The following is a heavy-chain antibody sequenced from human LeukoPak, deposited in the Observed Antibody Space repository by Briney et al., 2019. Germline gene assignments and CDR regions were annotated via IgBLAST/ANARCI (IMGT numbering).Heavy chain of an antibody. J-gene: IGHJ4*02. Sequence: PGGSLRLSCAASVFTFSSYTMNWVRQAPGKGLEWVSSVSSRSTYIYYADSVKGRFTISRDNVKNSMYLQMNSLRAEDTAVYYCARGIQLWYTDYWGQGTLVTVSS. CDR2: VSSRSTYI. CDR1: VFTFSSYT. CDR3: ARGIQLWYTDY. V-gene: IGHV3-21*01. D-gene: IGHD5-18*01.